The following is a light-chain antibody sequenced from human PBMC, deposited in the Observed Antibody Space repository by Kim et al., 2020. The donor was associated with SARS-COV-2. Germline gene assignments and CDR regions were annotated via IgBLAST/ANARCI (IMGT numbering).Light chain of an antibody. CDR2: GAS. V-gene: IGKV3-20*01. Sequence: LSPGERATLSCTASTTLSGSYLAWYHQNTAQPPRLLIYGASTRATDIPDRFSGSGSGTEFSLTISSLEPEDFAVYYCQQYGSSPWTFGQGTKLEI. CDR3: QQYGSSPWT. CDR1: TTLSGSY. J-gene: IGKJ1*01.